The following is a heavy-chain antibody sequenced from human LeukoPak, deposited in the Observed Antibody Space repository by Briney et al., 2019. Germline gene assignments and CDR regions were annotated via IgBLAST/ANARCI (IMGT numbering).Heavy chain of an antibody. J-gene: IGHJ4*02. CDR1: GGSISSGTYY. CDR3: ARVTTGGYYNC. D-gene: IGHD3-22*01. Sequence: SQTLSLTCTVAGGSISSGTYYWTWIRQPAGKGLEWIGRIYTTGSTNYNPSLKSRVTMSTDTSKNQFSLKLSSVTAADTAVYYCARVTTGGYYNCWGQGTLVTVSS. CDR2: IYTTGST. V-gene: IGHV4-61*02.